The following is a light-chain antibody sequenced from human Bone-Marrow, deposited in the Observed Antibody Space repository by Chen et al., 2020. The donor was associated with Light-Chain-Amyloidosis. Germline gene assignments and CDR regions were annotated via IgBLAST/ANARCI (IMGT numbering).Light chain of an antibody. CDR1: DLPTKY. Sequence: SYELTPPPSVSVSPGQTARITCSGDDLPTKYAYWYQQKPGQAPVLVIHRDTERPSGISERFSGSSSGTKATLTISGVQAVDEADYHCQSADSSGTYEVIFGGGTKLTVL. J-gene: IGLJ2*01. V-gene: IGLV3-25*03. CDR3: QSADSSGTYEVI. CDR2: RDT.